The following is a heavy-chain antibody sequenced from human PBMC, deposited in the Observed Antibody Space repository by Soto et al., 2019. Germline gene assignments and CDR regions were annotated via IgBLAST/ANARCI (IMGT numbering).Heavy chain of an antibody. CDR1: GFFFSSYT. CDR3: AKARDQQWVRLPFDY. CDR2: FSATSENT. Sequence: EVQLLESGGGLVPPGGSLRLSCVGSGFFFSSYTMTWVRQAPGKGLEWVSSFSATSENTYYADSVRGRFTISRDNSKNTLFLQMNSLTAEDTAMYYCAKARDQQWVRLPFDYWGQGSLVIVSS. J-gene: IGHJ4*02. V-gene: IGHV3-23*01. D-gene: IGHD6-19*01.